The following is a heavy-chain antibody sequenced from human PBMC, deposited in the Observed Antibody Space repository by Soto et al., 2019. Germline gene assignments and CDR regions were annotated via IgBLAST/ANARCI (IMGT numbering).Heavy chain of an antibody. CDR3: ARTVGAAYYFDF. V-gene: IGHV4-4*07. D-gene: IGHD1-26*01. Sequence: SETLSLTCTVSGGSINSDYWSWIRQSAGKGLEWIGRIYTSGSTNYNPSLKSRVTMSIDTSNKHFSLSLKSVTAADTAVYYCARTVGAAYYFDFWGQGALVTVSS. CDR1: GGSINSDY. CDR2: IYTSGST. J-gene: IGHJ4*02.